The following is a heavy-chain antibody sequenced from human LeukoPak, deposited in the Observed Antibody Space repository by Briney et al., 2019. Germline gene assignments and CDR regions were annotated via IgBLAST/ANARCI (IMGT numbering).Heavy chain of an antibody. CDR3: ARDPPLGSYVFDT. J-gene: IGHJ3*02. Sequence: GGSLRLSCAASGFTVSSNYMSWVRQAPGKGLEWVSVIYSGGSTYYADSVKGRFTISRDNSKNTLYLQMNSLRAEDTAVYYCARDPPLGSYVFDTWGQGTMVTASS. D-gene: IGHD1-26*01. CDR1: GFTVSSNY. CDR2: IYSGGST. V-gene: IGHV3-53*01.